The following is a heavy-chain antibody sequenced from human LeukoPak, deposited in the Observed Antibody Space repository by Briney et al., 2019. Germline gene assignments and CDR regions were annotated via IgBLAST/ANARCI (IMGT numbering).Heavy chain of an antibody. V-gene: IGHV1-18*01. J-gene: IGHJ4*02. CDR2: ISAYNGNT. D-gene: IGHD2-15*01. CDR1: GYTFTSYG. Sequence: GASVNVSCKASGYTFTSYGISWVRQAPGQGLEWMGWISAYNGNTNYAQKLQGRVTMTTDTSTSTAYMELRSLRSDDTAVYYCARGLGYCSGGSCPVDYWGQGTLVTVTS. CDR3: ARGLGYCSGGSCPVDY.